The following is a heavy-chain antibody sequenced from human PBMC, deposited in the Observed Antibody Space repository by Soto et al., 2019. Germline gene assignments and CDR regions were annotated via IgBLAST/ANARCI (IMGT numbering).Heavy chain of an antibody. V-gene: IGHV1-69*01. CDR1: GGTFSSYA. J-gene: IGHJ3*02. CDR3: ARMPTLTTFWVFDT. CDR2: IIPIFGTA. Sequence: QVQLVQSGAEVKKPGSSVKVSCKASGGTFSSYAISWVRQAPGQGLEWMGGIIPIFGTANYAQKFQGRVTITADESTGTASMELSSLRFEDPAVYYCARMPTLTTFWVFDTGGQGTMVTVSS. D-gene: IGHD4-17*01.